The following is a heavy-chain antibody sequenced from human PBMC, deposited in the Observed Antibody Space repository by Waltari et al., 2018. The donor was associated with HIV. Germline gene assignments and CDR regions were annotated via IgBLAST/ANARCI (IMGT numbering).Heavy chain of an antibody. D-gene: IGHD6-19*01. CDR2: MNPNSGNT. V-gene: IGHV1-8*01. J-gene: IGHJ6*02. CDR1: GYPFTSYD. CDR3: ARTVAGLWGYYYYYGMDV. Sequence: QVQLVQSGAEVKKPGASVKVSCKASGYPFTSYDINWVRQATGLGLEWMGWMNPNSGNTGYAQKFQGRVTMTRNTSISTAYMELSSLRSEDTAVYYCARTVAGLWGYYYYYGMDVWGQGTTVTVSS.